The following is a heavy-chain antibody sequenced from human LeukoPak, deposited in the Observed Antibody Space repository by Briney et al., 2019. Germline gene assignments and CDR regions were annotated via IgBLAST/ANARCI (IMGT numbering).Heavy chain of an antibody. D-gene: IGHD3-22*01. CDR1: GFSVRTTY. CDR2: LYTGGGT. CDR3: TRSGYRHPYHFDS. V-gene: IGHV3-53*01. J-gene: IGHJ4*02. Sequence: GGSLRLSCAASGFSVRTTYMSWVRRAPGKGLEWVSVLYTGGGTDHADSVKGRFTISRDNSKDTLSLQMNSLRAEDTAIYYCTRSGYRHPYHFDSWGQGTLVTVSS.